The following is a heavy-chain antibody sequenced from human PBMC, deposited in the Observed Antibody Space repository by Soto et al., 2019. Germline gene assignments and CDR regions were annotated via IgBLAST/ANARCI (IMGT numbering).Heavy chain of an antibody. CDR3: ARDHPYTGPAVD. Sequence: GGSLRLSCAASGFTFSSYEMNWVRQAPGKGLEWVSYISSSGSTIYYADSVKGRCTISRDNAKNSLYLQMNSLRAEDTAVYYCARDHPYTGPAVDWGQGTLVTVSS. D-gene: IGHD3-10*01. CDR1: GFTFSSYE. CDR2: ISSSGSTI. V-gene: IGHV3-48*03. J-gene: IGHJ4*02.